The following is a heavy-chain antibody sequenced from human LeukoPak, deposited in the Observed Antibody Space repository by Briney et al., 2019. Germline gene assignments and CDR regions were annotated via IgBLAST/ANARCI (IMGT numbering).Heavy chain of an antibody. CDR3: ACRSSSGLEAWDY. Sequence: ASVKVSCKASGYTFTGYYMHWVRQAPGQGLEWMGRINPNSGGTNYAQKFQGRVTMTRDTSISTAHMELSRLRSDDTAVYYCACRSSSGLEAWDYWGQGTLVTVSS. CDR1: GYTFTGYY. V-gene: IGHV1-2*06. CDR2: INPNSGGT. D-gene: IGHD6-6*01. J-gene: IGHJ4*02.